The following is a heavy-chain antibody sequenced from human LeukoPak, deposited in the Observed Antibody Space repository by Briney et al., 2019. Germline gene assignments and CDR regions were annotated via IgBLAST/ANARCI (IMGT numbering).Heavy chain of an antibody. D-gene: IGHD6-6*01. J-gene: IGHJ4*02. CDR2: ISYDGSNK. CDR3: ARDWEYSSSSVLGY. CDR1: GFTFSSYG. Sequence: GGSLRLSCAASGFTFSSYGMHWVRQAPGKGLEWVAVISYDGSNKYYADSVKGRFTISRDNSKNTLYLQMNSLRAEDTAVYYCARDWEYSSSSVLGYWGQGTLVTVSS. V-gene: IGHV3-30*19.